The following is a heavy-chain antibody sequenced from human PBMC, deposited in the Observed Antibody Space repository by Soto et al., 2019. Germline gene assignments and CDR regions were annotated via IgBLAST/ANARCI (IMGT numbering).Heavy chain of an antibody. CDR2: IWYDGSNK. V-gene: IGHV3-33*01. CDR3: ARDQQQQDYYYYYYGMDV. Sequence: GGSLRLSCAASGFTFSSYGMHWVRQAPGKGLEWVAVIWYDGSNKYYADSVKGRFTISRDNSKNTRYLQMNSLRAEDTAVYYCARDQQQQDYYYYYYGMDVWGQGTTVTVSS. J-gene: IGHJ6*02. D-gene: IGHD6-13*01. CDR1: GFTFSSYG.